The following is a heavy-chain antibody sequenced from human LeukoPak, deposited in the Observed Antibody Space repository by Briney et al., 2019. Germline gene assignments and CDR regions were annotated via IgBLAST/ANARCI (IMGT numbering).Heavy chain of an antibody. CDR2: ISGNGDST. D-gene: IGHD3-3*01. CDR3: AYDFWSGSHAFDI. CDR1: GFTFSSFA. Sequence: GGSLRLSCAASGFTFSSFAMHGVRQAPGKGLEYVSTISGNGDSTYYANSVRGRFTISRDNSKNTLYLQMGSLRTEDMAVYYCAYDFWSGSHAFDIWGQGTMVTVSS. J-gene: IGHJ3*02. V-gene: IGHV3-64*01.